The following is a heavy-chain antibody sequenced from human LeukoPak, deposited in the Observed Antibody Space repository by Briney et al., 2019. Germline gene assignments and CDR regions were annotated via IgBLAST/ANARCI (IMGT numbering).Heavy chain of an antibody. CDR2: ISYDGSNK. Sequence: GGSLRLSCAASGFTFSSYGMHWVRQAPGKGLEWVAVISYDGSNKYYADSVKGRFTISRDNSKNTLYLQMNSLRAGDTAVYYCAKGYYYDSSGYYYSPWDAFDIWGQGTMVTVSS. V-gene: IGHV3-30*18. J-gene: IGHJ3*02. CDR3: AKGYYYDSSGYYYSPWDAFDI. CDR1: GFTFSSYG. D-gene: IGHD3-22*01.